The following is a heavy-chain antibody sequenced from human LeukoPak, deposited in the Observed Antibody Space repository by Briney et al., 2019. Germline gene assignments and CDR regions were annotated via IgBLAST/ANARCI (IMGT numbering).Heavy chain of an antibody. Sequence: GGSLRLSCAASGFTVSSNYMNWVRQAPGKGLEWVSMIYPNGNTFYTDSVEGRFTISRDNSKNTLDLQMSSLRAEDTAVYYCARRGHGYGSPFDYWGQGTLVTVSS. J-gene: IGHJ4*02. CDR1: GFTVSSNY. CDR2: IYPNGNT. CDR3: ARRGHGYGSPFDY. D-gene: IGHD5-18*01. V-gene: IGHV3-66*04.